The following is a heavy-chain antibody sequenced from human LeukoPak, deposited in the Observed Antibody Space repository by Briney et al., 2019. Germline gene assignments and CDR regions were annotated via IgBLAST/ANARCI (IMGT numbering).Heavy chain of an antibody. V-gene: IGHV3-74*01. J-gene: IGHJ4*02. CDR2: IKSDGSTT. CDR3: ARVVETHFDY. Sequence: GGSLRLSCAASGFTFSSYWMHWVRQAPGKGLVWVSRIKSDGSTTTYADSVKGRFTISRDNAKNTLYLQMNGLRAEDTAVYYCARVVETHFDYWGQGTLVTVSS. D-gene: IGHD2-21*01. CDR1: GFTFSSYW.